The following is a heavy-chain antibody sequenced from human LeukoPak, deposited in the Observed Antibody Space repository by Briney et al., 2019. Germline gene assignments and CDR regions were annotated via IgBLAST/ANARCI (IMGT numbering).Heavy chain of an antibody. D-gene: IGHD2-21*01. CDR3: VKGLGFEAWRDAFDI. CDR1: GFTFSSYG. Sequence: GGSLRLSCAASGFTFSSYGMHWVRQAPGKGLEWVAVISYDGSNKYYADSVKGRFTISRDNSKNTLYLQMNSLRAEDTAVYYCVKGLGFEAWRDAFDIWGQGTMVTVSS. J-gene: IGHJ3*02. V-gene: IGHV3-30*18. CDR2: ISYDGSNK.